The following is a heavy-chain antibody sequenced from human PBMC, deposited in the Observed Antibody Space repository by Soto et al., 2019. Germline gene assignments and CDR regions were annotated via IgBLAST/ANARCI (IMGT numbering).Heavy chain of an antibody. J-gene: IGHJ6*03. Sequence: EVQLVESGGGLVQPGGSLRLSCAASGFTVSSNYMSWVRQAPGKGLEWVSVSSSGGSTYYADSVKGRFTISRDNSKNTLYLQMNSLRAEDTAVYYCARVSGSITMVRWTPWYYYYMDVWGKGTTVTVSS. CDR3: ARVSGSITMVRWTPWYYYYMDV. V-gene: IGHV3-66*01. CDR2: SSSGGST. D-gene: IGHD3-10*01. CDR1: GFTVSSNY.